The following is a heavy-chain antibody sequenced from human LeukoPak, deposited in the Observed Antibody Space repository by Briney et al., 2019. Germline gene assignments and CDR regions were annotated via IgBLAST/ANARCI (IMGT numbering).Heavy chain of an antibody. CDR1: GFTFSNYG. CDR3: AKDLRGYFDWLLPEFDY. V-gene: IGHV3-23*01. CDR2: MSGSGGST. Sequence: RGSLRLSCAASGFTFSNYGMCWVRQAPGKGLEWVSGMSGSGGSTYYADSVKGRFTISRDNSKNTLYLQMNSLRAEDTAVYYCAKDLRGYFDWLLPEFDYWGQGTLVTVSS. J-gene: IGHJ4*02. D-gene: IGHD3-9*01.